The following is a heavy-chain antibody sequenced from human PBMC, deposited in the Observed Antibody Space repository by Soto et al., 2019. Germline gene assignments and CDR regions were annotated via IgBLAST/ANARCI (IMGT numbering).Heavy chain of an antibody. CDR2: IYYSGST. D-gene: IGHD5-12*01. CDR1: GGSISSYY. V-gene: IGHV4-59*01. J-gene: IGHJ6*02. Sequence: SETLSLTCTVSGGSISSYYWSWIRQPPGKGLECIGYIYYSGSTHYNPSLKSRVTISVDTSKNQFSLKLSSVTAADTAVYFCARRLYDFSATMDVWGQGTTVTVS. CDR3: ARRLYDFSATMDV.